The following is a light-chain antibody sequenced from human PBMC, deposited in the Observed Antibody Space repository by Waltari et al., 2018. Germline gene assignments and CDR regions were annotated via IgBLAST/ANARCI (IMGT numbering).Light chain of an antibody. V-gene: IGKV3-20*01. CDR2: GAS. Sequence: IVLTQSPGPLSLSPGETPPPSCRASQTVRTTYLAWYQQKPGQAPTLLIYGASSRATGIPDRFSGSGSGTDFSLTISSLEPEDFAVYYCQQYDISPLTFGGGTKVEIK. CDR3: QQYDISPLT. CDR1: QTVRTTY. J-gene: IGKJ4*01.